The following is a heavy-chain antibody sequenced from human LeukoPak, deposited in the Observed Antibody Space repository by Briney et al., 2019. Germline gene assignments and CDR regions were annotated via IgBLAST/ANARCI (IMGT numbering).Heavy chain of an antibody. J-gene: IGHJ4*02. V-gene: IGHV4-4*09. CDR3: AGSYYDSSGYPPSDY. Sequence: PSETLSLTCTVSGGSISSYYWSWIRQPPGKGLEWIGYIYTSGSTNYNPSLKSRVTISVDTSKNQFSLKLSSVTAADTAVYYCAGSYYDSSGYPPSDYWGQGTLVTVSS. CDR2: IYTSGST. CDR1: GGSISSYY. D-gene: IGHD3-22*01.